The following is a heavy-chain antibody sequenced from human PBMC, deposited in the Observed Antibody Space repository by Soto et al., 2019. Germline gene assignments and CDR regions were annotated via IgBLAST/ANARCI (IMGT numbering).Heavy chain of an antibody. V-gene: IGHV3-30-3*01. CDR2: ISYDGSNK. CDR3: ARDPGSVVYYYGRDV. CDR1: GFTFSSYA. Sequence: QVQLVESGGGVVQPGRSLRLSCAASGFTFSSYAMHWVRQAPGKGLEWVAVISYDGSNKYYADSVKGRFTISRDNSRNTLYLQMNSLRAEDTAVYYWARDPGSVVYYYGRDVWGQGTTVTVSS. D-gene: IGHD1-26*01. J-gene: IGHJ6*02.